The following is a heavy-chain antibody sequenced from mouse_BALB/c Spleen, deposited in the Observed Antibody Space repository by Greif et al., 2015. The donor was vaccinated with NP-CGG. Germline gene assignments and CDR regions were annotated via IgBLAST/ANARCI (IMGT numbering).Heavy chain of an antibody. V-gene: IGHV1-80*01. D-gene: IGHD3-2*01. CDR2: IYPGDGDT. CDR1: GYAFSSYW. J-gene: IGHJ3*01. Sequence: QVQLQQSGAELVRPGSSVKISCKASGYAFSSYWMNWVKQRPGQGLEWIGQIYPGDGDTNYNGKFKGKATLTADKSSSTAYMQLSSLTSEESAVYCCAREGQLGLVYWGQGTLVTGSA. CDR3: AREGQLGLVY.